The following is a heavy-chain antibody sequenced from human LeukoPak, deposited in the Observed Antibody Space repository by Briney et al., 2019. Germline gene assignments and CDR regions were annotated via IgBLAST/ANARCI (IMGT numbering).Heavy chain of an antibody. D-gene: IGHD6-13*01. CDR3: VKSRESSIWYSLGDY. CDR1: GYIFSNFG. V-gene: IGHV3-23*01. CDR2: ITSSGGNT. J-gene: IGHJ4*02. Sequence: GGSLRLSCTASGYIFSNFGISWVRQAPGKGLEWVSTITSSGGNTYYAQTVKGRFTISRDNSKNTMSLQMSSLRVEDTAVYYCVKSRESSIWYSLGDYWGQGTRVTVSS.